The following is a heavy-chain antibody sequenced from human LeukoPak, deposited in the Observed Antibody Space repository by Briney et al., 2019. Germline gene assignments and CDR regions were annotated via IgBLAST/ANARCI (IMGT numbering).Heavy chain of an antibody. CDR2: ISYDGSNK. V-gene: IGHV3-30*18. Sequence: PGRSLRLSCAASGFTFSSYGMHWVRQAPGKGLEWVAVISYDGSNKYYADSVKGRLTISRDNSKNTLYLQMNSLRAEDTAVYYCAKDYDSSGYDYWGQGTLVTVSS. J-gene: IGHJ4*02. CDR1: GFTFSSYG. CDR3: AKDYDSSGYDY. D-gene: IGHD3-22*01.